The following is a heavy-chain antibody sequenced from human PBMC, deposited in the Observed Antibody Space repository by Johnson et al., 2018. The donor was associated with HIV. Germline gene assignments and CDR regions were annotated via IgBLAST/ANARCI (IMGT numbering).Heavy chain of an antibody. Sequence: VQLVESWGGLVQPGGSLRLSCAASGFTFSSYWMSWVRQAPGKGLEWVANIKQDGSEKYYVDSVKGRFTISRDNAKNSLYLQMNSLRAEDTAVYYCARVGLIRDAAFDIWGQGTMVTVSS. CDR1: GFTFSSYW. D-gene: IGHD2-21*01. CDR2: IKQDGSEK. J-gene: IGHJ3*02. CDR3: ARVGLIRDAAFDI. V-gene: IGHV3-7*01.